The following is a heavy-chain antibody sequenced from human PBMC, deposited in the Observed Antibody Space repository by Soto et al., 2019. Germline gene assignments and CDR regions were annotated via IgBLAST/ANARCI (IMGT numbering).Heavy chain of an antibody. J-gene: IGHJ4*02. Sequence: QVQLQESGPGLVKPSETLSLTCSVSGGSISNHNWSWIRQPPGKGLEWFGYIYYNGNTNYTPSHKSRVTMSVDTSRNQISLKLTTVTAADTAVYYCTRANWYSEYWGQGTLVTVSS. V-gene: IGHV4-59*11. CDR1: GGSISNHN. CDR2: IYYNGNT. D-gene: IGHD7-27*01. CDR3: TRANWYSEY.